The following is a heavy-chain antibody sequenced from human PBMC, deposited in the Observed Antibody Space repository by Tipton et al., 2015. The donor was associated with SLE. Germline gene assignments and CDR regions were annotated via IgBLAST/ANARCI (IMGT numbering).Heavy chain of an antibody. CDR1: GFTVSSNY. CDR3: ARDRGSGWFDFDY. J-gene: IGHJ4*02. D-gene: IGHD6-19*01. CDR2: IYSGGST. Sequence: SLRLSCAASGFTVSSNYMSWVRQAPGKGLEWVSVIYSGGSTYYADSEKGRFTISRDNSKNTLYLQMNSLRAEDTAVYYCARDRGSGWFDFDYWGQGTLVTVSS. V-gene: IGHV3-53*05.